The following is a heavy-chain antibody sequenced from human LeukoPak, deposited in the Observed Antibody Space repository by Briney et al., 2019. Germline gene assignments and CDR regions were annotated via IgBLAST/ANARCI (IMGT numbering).Heavy chain of an antibody. CDR3: AKEAPRYSYGFDY. J-gene: IGHJ4*02. CDR1: GFTFSSYG. V-gene: IGHV3-33*06. Sequence: SGGSLSLSCAASGFTFSSYGMHWVRQAPGKGLEWVAVIWYDGSNKYYADSVKGRFTISRDNSKNTLYLQMNSLRAEDTAVYYCAKEAPRYSYGFDYWGQGTLVTVSS. CDR2: IWYDGSNK. D-gene: IGHD5-18*01.